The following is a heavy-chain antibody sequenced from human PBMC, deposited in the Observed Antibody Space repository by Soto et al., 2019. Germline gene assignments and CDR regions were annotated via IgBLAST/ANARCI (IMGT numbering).Heavy chain of an antibody. CDR2: ISSSSSTI. D-gene: IGHD4-17*01. Sequence: EVQVVESGGGVVQPGGSLRLSCAASGFTFSSYSMNWVRQAPGKGLEWVSYISSSSSTIYYADSVKGRFTISRDNAKNSLYLQMNSLRAEDTAVYYGARWTTVTTPFWGQGTMVTVSS. CDR3: ARWTTVTTPF. V-gene: IGHV3-48*01. CDR1: GFTFSSYS. J-gene: IGHJ3*01.